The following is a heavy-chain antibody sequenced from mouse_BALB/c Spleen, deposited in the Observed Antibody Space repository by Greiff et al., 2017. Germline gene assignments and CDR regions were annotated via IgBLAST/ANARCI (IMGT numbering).Heavy chain of an antibody. CDR1: GYTFTSYW. CDR2: IYPGSGST. V-gene: IGHV1S22*01. Sequence: LKQPGSELVRPGASVKLSCKASGYTFTSYWMHWVKQRPGQGLEWIGNIYPGSGSTNYDEKFKSKATLTVDTSSSTAYMQLSSLTSEDSAVYYCTRYHYFDYWGQGTTLTVSS. CDR3: TRYHYFDY. J-gene: IGHJ2*01.